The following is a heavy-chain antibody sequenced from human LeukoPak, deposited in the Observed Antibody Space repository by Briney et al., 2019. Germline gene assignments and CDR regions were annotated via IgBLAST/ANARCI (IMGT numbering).Heavy chain of an antibody. CDR2: IYTSGST. Sequence: SETLSLTCTVSGGSISSYYWSWIRQPAGKGLEWIGRIYTSGSTNYNPSLKSRVTISVDTSKNQFSLKLSSVTAADTAVYYCARRAPSPYSSSSFYYYYYMDVWGKGTTVTVSS. J-gene: IGHJ6*03. V-gene: IGHV4-4*07. CDR1: GGSISSYY. CDR3: ARRAPSPYSSSSFYYYYYMDV. D-gene: IGHD6-6*01.